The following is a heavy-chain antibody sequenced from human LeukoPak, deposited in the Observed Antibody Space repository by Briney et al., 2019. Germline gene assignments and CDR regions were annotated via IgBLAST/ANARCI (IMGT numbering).Heavy chain of an antibody. V-gene: IGHV3-53*01. D-gene: IGHD2-2*01. Sequence: GGSLRLSCAASGFTVSSNDMSWVRQAPGKGLEWVSIIYTGGKTYYADSVKGRFTISRDNSKNTVYLQMNSLRAEDTAVYHCARDLCTSTNCYGAFDYWGQGTLVTVSS. CDR2: IYTGGKT. J-gene: IGHJ4*02. CDR1: GFTVSSND. CDR3: ARDLCTSTNCYGAFDY.